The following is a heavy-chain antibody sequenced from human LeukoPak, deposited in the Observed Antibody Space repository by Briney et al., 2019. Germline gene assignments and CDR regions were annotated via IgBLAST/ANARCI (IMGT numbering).Heavy chain of an antibody. V-gene: IGHV1-18*01. CDR3: ARDVSGMVRGVIHYYYYMDV. J-gene: IGHJ6*03. CDR1: GHTFTSYG. CDR2: ISAYNGNT. D-gene: IGHD3-10*01. Sequence: ASVKVSCKASGHTFTSYGISWVRQAPGQGLEWMGWISAYNGNTNYAQKLQGRVTMTTDTSTSTAYMELRSLRSDDTAVYYCARDVSGMVRGVIHYYYYMDVWGKGTTVTISS.